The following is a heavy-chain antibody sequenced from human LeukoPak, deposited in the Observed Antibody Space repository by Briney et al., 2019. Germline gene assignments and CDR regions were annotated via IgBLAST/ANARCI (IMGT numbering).Heavy chain of an antibody. Sequence: GGSLRLSCAASGFAFSDYYMSWIRQAPGKGLEWVSYITSSSTYTSYADSVKGRFTISRDNAKNSLYLQVNSLRAEDTAVYFCARDRISSSWYYFDYWGQGTLVTVSS. CDR1: GFAFSDYY. V-gene: IGHV3-11*05. CDR3: ARDRISSSWYYFDY. CDR2: ITSSSTYT. D-gene: IGHD6-13*01. J-gene: IGHJ4*02.